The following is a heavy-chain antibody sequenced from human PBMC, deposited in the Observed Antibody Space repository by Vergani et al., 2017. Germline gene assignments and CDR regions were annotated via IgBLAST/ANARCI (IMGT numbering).Heavy chain of an antibody. CDR1: GFSFGDYA. Sequence: VQLVESGGGLVPPGRSLRLSCAASGFSFGDYAMTWVRQAPGKGLEWVASIRSDESRGYYGDSMEGPFTISRDNSKNTLYLQMKSLRPEGTAVYYCAKEGGGYCSGGTCYPEYWGQGTLVIVSS. D-gene: IGHD2-15*01. J-gene: IGHJ4*02. CDR3: AKEGGGYCSGGTCYPEY. CDR2: IRSDESRG. V-gene: IGHV3-30*02.